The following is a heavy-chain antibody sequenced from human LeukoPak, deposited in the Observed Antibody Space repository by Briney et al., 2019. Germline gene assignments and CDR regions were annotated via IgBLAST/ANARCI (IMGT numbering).Heavy chain of an antibody. CDR3: ARRRSSSWHFDH. CDR1: GYTFADFS. J-gene: IGHJ4*02. CDR2: IYPGDTDT. Sequence: GEPLNTSCQGPGYTFADFSIGLVRQMPGKGLDWMGIIYPGDTDTRYSPSFQGQVTISADKSIRTAYLQWSSLKASDTAMYYCARRRSSSWHFDHWGQGTLVTVSS. D-gene: IGHD2-2*01. V-gene: IGHV5-51*01.